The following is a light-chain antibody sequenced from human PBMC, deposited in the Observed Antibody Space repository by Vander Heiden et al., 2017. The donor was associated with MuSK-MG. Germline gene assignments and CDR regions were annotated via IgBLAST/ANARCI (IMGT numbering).Light chain of an antibody. CDR2: RNN. J-gene: IGLJ3*02. CDR1: SNNVGNQG. Sequence: QAGMTQPPSVSKGLRQTATLTCPGNSNNVGNQGAAWLQQHQGHPPKLLYYRNNNRSSGIAERLSASRSGNTASLTITGLQPEDEADYYCSALYSSLSVWVFGGGTKLTVL. V-gene: IGLV10-54*01. CDR3: SALYSSLSVWV.